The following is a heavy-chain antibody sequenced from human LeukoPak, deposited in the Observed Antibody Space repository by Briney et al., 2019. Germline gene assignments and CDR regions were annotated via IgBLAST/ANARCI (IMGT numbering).Heavy chain of an antibody. Sequence: PGGSLRLSCAASGFTFSSYAMSWVRQAAGRGLEWVSAVGTNDDTYYLGSVKGRFIISRENAKNSFSLQMNNLRVEDTAVYYCTREWRGIASHYHGMDVWGQGTTVTVSS. J-gene: IGHJ6*02. CDR2: VGTNDDT. D-gene: IGHD6-6*01. CDR1: GFTFSSYA. V-gene: IGHV3-13*01. CDR3: TREWRGIASHYHGMDV.